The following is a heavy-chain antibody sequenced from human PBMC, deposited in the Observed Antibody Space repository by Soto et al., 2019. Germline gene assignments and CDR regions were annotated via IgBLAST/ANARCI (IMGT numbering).Heavy chain of an antibody. CDR2: IYYSGST. CDR1: GGSISSYY. D-gene: IGHD3-10*01. V-gene: IGHV4-59*01. J-gene: IGHJ5*02. CDR3: ARYGSGSSVWFDP. Sequence: QVQLQESGPGLVKPSETLSLTCTVSGGSISSYYWSWIRQPPGKGLEWIGYIYYSGSTNYNPSLKSRVTLSVDTSKNQFSLKLSSVTAADTAVYSCARYGSGSSVWFDPWGQGTLVTVSS.